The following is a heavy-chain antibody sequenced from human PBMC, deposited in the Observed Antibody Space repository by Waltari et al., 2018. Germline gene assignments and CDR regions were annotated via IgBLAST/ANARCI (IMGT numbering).Heavy chain of an antibody. CDR1: GGSFSGYY. CDR3: AIRYGDYPFGY. J-gene: IGHJ4*02. D-gene: IGHD4-17*01. CDR2: INHSGST. V-gene: IGHV4-34*01. Sequence: QVQLQQWGAGLLKPSETLSLTCAVYGGSFSGYYWSWIRQPPGKGLEWIGEINHSGSTNYNPSLKSRVTISVDTSKNQFSLKLSSVTAADTAVYYCAIRYGDYPFGYWGQGTLVTVSS.